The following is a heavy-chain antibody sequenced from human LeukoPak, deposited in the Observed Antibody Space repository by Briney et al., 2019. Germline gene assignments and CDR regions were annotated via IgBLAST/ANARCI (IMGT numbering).Heavy chain of an antibody. CDR1: GGSISSYY. V-gene: IGHV4-4*07. J-gene: IGHJ3*02. CDR3: ARDRSSSWYYGDAFDI. CDR2: IYTSGST. Sequence: SETLSLTCTVSGGSISSYYWSWIRQPAGKGLDWIGRIYTSGSTNYNPSLKSRVTMSVDTSKNQFSLKLSSVTAADTAVYYCARDRSSSWYYGDAFDIWGQGTMVTVSS. D-gene: IGHD6-13*01.